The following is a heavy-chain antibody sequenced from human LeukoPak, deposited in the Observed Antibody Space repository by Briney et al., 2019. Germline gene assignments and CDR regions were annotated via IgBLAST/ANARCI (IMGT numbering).Heavy chain of an antibody. Sequence: SETLSLTCTVSGGSITVHYWSWIRQPPGKGLEWIGYFYYSGGSKYNPSIKSRVTMSGDTSKNQFSLKLTSVTAADTAVYYCATNAGAAAFDSLDMWGQGTMVTVSS. J-gene: IGHJ3*02. CDR2: FYYSGGS. CDR1: GGSITVHY. D-gene: IGHD6-13*01. V-gene: IGHV4-59*11. CDR3: ATNAGAAAFDSLDM.